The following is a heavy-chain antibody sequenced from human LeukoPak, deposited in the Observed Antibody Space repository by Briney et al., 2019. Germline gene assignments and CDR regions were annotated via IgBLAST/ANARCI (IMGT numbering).Heavy chain of an antibody. J-gene: IGHJ4*02. CDR3: ARDFRFSEY. V-gene: IGHV1-8*01. CDR1: GYTFTSYD. CDR2: LNPRSGDT. Sequence: ASVKVSCKASGYTFTSYDINWVRQATGQGPEWMGYLNPRSGDTGYAQKFQGRVTMTWDTSISTAYMELSSLRSEDTAVYYCARDFRFSEYWGQGTLVTVSS.